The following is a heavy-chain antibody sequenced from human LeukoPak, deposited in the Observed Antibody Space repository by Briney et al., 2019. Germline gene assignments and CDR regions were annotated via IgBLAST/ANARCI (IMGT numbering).Heavy chain of an antibody. CDR1: GFTVSSNY. D-gene: IGHD2-8*01. Sequence: GGSLRLSCAASGFTVSSNYMSWVRHTPGKGLEWVSLIYSGGSTYYADSVKGGFTISRDNSKNTLYLQMNSLRAEDTAVYYCAGRDNGYYYGMDVWGQGTTVTVSS. CDR2: IYSGGST. V-gene: IGHV3-66*01. J-gene: IGHJ6*02. CDR3: AGRDNGYYYGMDV.